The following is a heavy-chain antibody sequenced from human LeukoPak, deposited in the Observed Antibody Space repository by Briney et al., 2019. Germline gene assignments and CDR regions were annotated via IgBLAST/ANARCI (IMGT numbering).Heavy chain of an antibody. D-gene: IGHD3-22*01. CDR3: ARVPYDSSGYYLADAFDI. V-gene: IGHV1-8*01. CDR1: GYTFTSYD. J-gene: IGHJ3*02. Sequence: GASVKVSCKASGYTFTSYDINWVRQATGQGLEWMGWMNPNSGNTGYAQKFQGGVTMTRNTSISTAYMELSSLRSEDTAVYYCARVPYDSSGYYLADAFDIWGQGTMVTVSS. CDR2: MNPNSGNT.